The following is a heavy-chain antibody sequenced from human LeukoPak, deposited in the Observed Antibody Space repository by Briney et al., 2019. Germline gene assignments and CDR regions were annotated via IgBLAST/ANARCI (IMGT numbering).Heavy chain of an antibody. CDR2: IIPIFGAA. CDR1: GCTFSSYA. V-gene: IGHV1-69*05. D-gene: IGHD1-14*01. CDR3: ARNRFQRHVHYYYYMDV. Sequence: ASVKVSCKASGCTFSSYAISWVRQAPGQGLEWMGGIIPIFGAANYAQKFQGRVTITTDESTSTAYMELSSLRSEDTAVYYCARNRFQRHVHYYYYMDVWGKGTTVTVSS. J-gene: IGHJ6*03.